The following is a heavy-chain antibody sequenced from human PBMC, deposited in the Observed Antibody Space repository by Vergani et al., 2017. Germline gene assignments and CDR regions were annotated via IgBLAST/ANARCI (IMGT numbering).Heavy chain of an antibody. Sequence: QVQLQESGPGLVKPSQTLSLTCTVSGGSFSTGGQSWTCLRQSAGKGLEWIGRIYTSGATNYNPSLRSRALMEVDASKKQFPLKLTSVTAADTAVYYCARDGGEYDKDALDVGGQGTKVTVTS. CDR1: GGSFSTGGQS. CDR3: ARDGGEYDKDALDV. V-gene: IGHV4-61*02. J-gene: IGHJ3*01. CDR2: IYTSGAT. D-gene: IGHD2-21*01.